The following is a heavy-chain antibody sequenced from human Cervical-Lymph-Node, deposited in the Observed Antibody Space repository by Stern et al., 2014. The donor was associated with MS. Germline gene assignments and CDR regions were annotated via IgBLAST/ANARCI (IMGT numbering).Heavy chain of an antibody. CDR3: ARGGGLVGYFDY. CDR1: GDTFSSYA. J-gene: IGHJ4*02. Sequence: VQLVESGAEVKKPGSSVKVSCKASGDTFSSYAINWVRQVPGQGLEWMGGITPVFETTNYAQKSQGRVTITADKSTNTAYMELMTLRSEDTAVYYCARGGGLVGYFDYWGQGTLVSVSS. V-gene: IGHV1-69*06. CDR2: ITPVFETT. D-gene: IGHD1-26*01.